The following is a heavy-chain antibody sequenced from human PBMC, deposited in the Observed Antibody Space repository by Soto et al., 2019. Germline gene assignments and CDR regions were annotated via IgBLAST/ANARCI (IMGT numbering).Heavy chain of an antibody. CDR2: ISWNSGNL. CDR3: AKGRTRPLQLGSFGDNAFDI. J-gene: IGHJ3*02. D-gene: IGHD3-10*01. Sequence: EGQLVESGGGLVQPGGYLRLSCAASGFIFENYAIHWVRQAPGKGLEWVSGISWNSGNLVYADSVKGRFTISRDNTKNSLYLQMTSLRREDTALYFCAKGRTRPLQLGSFGDNAFDIWGQGTMVTVSS. V-gene: IGHV3-9*01. CDR1: GFIFENYA.